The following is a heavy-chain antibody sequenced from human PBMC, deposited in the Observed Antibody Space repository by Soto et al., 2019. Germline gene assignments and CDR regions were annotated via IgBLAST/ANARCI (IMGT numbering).Heavy chain of an antibody. Sequence: GESLKISCMGSGYKVSTWHNFTSYWIAWVRQMPGEGLELMGIIYPGDSDTRYSPSFQGQVTISADKSINSVYLQWSSLKASDTAMYFCATRITVAGTRWFPFDNWGQGTLVTVSS. CDR2: IYPGDSDT. CDR3: ATRITVAGTRWFPFDN. V-gene: IGHV5-51*01. CDR1: GYKVSTWHNFTSYW. J-gene: IGHJ4*02. D-gene: IGHD6-19*01.